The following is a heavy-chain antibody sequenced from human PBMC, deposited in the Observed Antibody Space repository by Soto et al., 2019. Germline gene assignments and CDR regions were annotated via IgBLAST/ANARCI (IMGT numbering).Heavy chain of an antibody. CDR3: ARTFRFGEGSWFDP. D-gene: IGHD3-10*01. CDR1: GGSISSGGYY. Sequence: SETLSLTCTVSGGSISSGGYYWSWIRQHPGKGLEWIGYIYYSGNTYYNPSLKSRVTISVDTSKNQFSLKLSSVTAADTAVYYCARTFRFGEGSWFDPWGQGTLVTVSS. J-gene: IGHJ5*02. V-gene: IGHV4-31*03. CDR2: IYYSGNT.